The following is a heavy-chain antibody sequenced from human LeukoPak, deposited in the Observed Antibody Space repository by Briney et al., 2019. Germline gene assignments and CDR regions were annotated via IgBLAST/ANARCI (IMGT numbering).Heavy chain of an antibody. CDR2: ISGSGGST. CDR1: GFTFDDYG. Sequence: GGSLRLSWAASGFTFDDYGMSWVRQAPGKGLEWVSAISGSGGSTYYADSVKGRFTVSRDNSKNTLYLQMNSLRAEDTAVYYCAKDHNFDYWGQGTLVTVSS. CDR3: AKDHNFDY. J-gene: IGHJ4*02. V-gene: IGHV3-23*01.